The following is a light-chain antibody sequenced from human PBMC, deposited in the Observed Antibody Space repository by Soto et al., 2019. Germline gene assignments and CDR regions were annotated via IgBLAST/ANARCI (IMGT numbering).Light chain of an antibody. J-gene: IGLJ1*01. CDR2: RNN. CDR3: AAWDDSLSGYV. V-gene: IGLV1-47*01. Sequence: QCVLNQPPSASGTPVQRVTISYSGSSSNIGSNYVYWYQQLPGTAPKLLIYRNNQRPSGVPDRFSGSKSGTSASLAISGLRSEDGADYYCAAWDDSLSGYVFGTGTKVT. CDR1: SSNIGSNY.